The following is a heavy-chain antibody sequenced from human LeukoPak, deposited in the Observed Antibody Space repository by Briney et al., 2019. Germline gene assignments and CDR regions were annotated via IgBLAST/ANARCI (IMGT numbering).Heavy chain of an antibody. J-gene: IGHJ4*02. CDR1: GGSISSYY. CDR2: IYTSGST. D-gene: IGHD3-10*01. CDR3: ARSGVIGPYYFDY. Sequence: SETLSLTCTVSGGSISSYYWSWIRRPAGKGLEWIGRIYTSGSTNYNPSLKSRVTMSVDTSKNQFSLKLSSVTAADTAVYYCARSGVIGPYYFDYWGQGTLVTVSS. V-gene: IGHV4-4*07.